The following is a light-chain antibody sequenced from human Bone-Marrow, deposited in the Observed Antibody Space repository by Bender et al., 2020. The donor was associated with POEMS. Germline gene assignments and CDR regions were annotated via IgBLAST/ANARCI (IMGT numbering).Light chain of an antibody. CDR3: CSYAGSRTVV. CDR2: DVT. V-gene: IGLV2-14*03. CDR1: SSDVGDYNS. Sequence: QSALTQPASVSGSHGQSITISCTGTSSDVGDYNSVSWYQQHPGKAPILIIYDVTNRPSGVSNRFSGSKSGNTASLTISGLQAEDEADYYCCSYAGSRTVVFGGGTKLTVL. J-gene: IGLJ3*02.